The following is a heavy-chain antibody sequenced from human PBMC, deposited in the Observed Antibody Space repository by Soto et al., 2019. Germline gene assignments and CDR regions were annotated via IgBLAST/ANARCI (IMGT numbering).Heavy chain of an antibody. CDR2: ISGSGGGT. Sequence: EVQLWESGGGLVQPGGSLRLSCAVSGYTFSSFDMSWVRQAPGKGLEWVSTISGSGGGTNYADSVKGRFTNSRDISTYTVYLQMNSLRAEDTAVYYCAHRTGFDYWGQGALVTVSS. CDR3: AHRTGFDY. V-gene: IGHV3-23*01. CDR1: GYTFSSFD. J-gene: IGHJ4*02.